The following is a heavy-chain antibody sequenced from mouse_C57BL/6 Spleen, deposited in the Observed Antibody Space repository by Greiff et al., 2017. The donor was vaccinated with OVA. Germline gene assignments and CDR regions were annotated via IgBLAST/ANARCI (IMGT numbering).Heavy chain of an antibody. CDR1: GYSFTGYY. CDR2: INPSTGGT. V-gene: IGHV1-42*01. Sequence: EVQLQQSGPELVKPGASVKISCKASGYSFTGYYMNWVKQSPEKSLEWIGEINPSTGGTTYNQKFKAKATLTVDKSSSTAYMQLKSLTSEDSAVYYCARGSDGAMDYWGQGTSVTVSS. CDR3: ARGSDGAMDY. J-gene: IGHJ4*01. D-gene: IGHD2-3*01.